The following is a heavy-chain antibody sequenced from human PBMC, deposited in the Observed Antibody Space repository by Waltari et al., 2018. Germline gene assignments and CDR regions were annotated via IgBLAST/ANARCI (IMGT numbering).Heavy chain of an antibody. Sequence: QVQLVQSGAEVKKPGASVKVSCKASGYTFTGYYIHWVRQAPGQGLEWMGWINPNSGGTNYAQKFQGRFIMTRDTSISTAYMELSRLRSDETAVYYCARAIFGVYYYYMDVWGKGTTVTVSS. CDR2: INPNSGGT. V-gene: IGHV1-2*02. J-gene: IGHJ6*03. D-gene: IGHD3-3*01. CDR1: GYTFTGYY. CDR3: ARAIFGVYYYYMDV.